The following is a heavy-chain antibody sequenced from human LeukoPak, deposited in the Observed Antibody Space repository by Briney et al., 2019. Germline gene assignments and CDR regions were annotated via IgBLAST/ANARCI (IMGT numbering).Heavy chain of an antibody. V-gene: IGHV4-4*07. Sequence: PSETLSLTCTVSGGSISGYTWSWIRQPAGKGLEWIGRIYASGSTNYNPSLQGRVTMSVDTSRGQFFLMVHSVTAADTAVYYCARGVVGATAFAYWGQGTVVNASS. CDR2: IYASGST. CDR3: ARGVVGATAFAY. D-gene: IGHD1-26*01. J-gene: IGHJ4*02. CDR1: GGSISGYT.